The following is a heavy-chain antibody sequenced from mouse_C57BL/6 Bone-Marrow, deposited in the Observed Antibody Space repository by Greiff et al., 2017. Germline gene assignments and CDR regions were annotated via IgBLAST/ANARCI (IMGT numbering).Heavy chain of an antibody. D-gene: IGHD4-1*01. J-gene: IGHJ4*01. CDR1: GYTFTSYW. Sequence: QVQLQQPGAELVKPGASVKLSCKASGYTFTSYWMHWVKQRPGRGLEWIGRIDPTSGGTKYNEKFKRKATLTVDKPSSTAYMQLSRLTSDDSAVYDWARLGGGSYYAMDYWGQGTSVTVSS. V-gene: IGHV1-72*01. CDR3: ARLGGGSYYAMDY. CDR2: IDPTSGGT.